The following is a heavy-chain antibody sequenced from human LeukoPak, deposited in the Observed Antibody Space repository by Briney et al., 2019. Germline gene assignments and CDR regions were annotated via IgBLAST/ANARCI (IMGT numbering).Heavy chain of an antibody. CDR1: GGSINAFY. J-gene: IGHJ3*01. CDR2: VRANGEN. V-gene: IGHV4-4*08. Sequence: SETLSLTCTVSGGSINAFYWSWIRQPPGKGLEWIAYVRANGENNYNPSLKSRVAISLDTANSQISLRLNFVTAADTAIYYCARQPANTAAFDVWGQGTMVTVFS. CDR3: ARQPANTAAFDV. D-gene: IGHD5-18*01.